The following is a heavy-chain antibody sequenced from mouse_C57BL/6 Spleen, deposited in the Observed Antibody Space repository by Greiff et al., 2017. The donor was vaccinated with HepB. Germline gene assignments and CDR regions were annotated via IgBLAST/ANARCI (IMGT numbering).Heavy chain of an antibody. V-gene: IGHV1-61*01. Sequence: VQLQQPGAELVRPGSSVKLSCKASGYTFTSYWMDWVKQRPGQGLEWIGNIYPSDSETHYNQKFKDKATLTVDKSSSTAYMQLSSLTSEDSAVYYCARRGGFYYYGSSYYFDYWGQGTTLTVSS. CDR2: IYPSDSET. CDR3: ARRGGFYYYGSSYYFDY. CDR1: GYTFTSYW. J-gene: IGHJ2*01. D-gene: IGHD1-1*01.